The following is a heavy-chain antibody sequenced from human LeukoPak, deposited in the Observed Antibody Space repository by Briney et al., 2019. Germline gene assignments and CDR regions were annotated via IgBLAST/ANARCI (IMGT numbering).Heavy chain of an antibody. Sequence: GGSLRLSCVASGFNFSDYYMNWIRQSPGKGLEWISYMSSRSGIIYYADSVKGRFTISRDNARNSLYLQMNSLRVDNTAVYYCAGGLLEAQGWLQWLGTVYSMDVWGQGTPVTVSS. CDR3: AGGLLEAQGWLQWLGTVYSMDV. V-gene: IGHV3-11*01. D-gene: IGHD5-24*01. CDR1: GFNFSDYY. J-gene: IGHJ6*02. CDR2: MSSRSGII.